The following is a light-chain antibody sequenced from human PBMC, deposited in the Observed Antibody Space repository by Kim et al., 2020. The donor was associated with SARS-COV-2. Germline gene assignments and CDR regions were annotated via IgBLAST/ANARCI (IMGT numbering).Light chain of an antibody. CDR3: QAWDSSTAV. CDR1: KLGDKY. Sequence: VSPGQTASINCSGDKLGDKYACWYQQKPGQSPVLVIYQDSKRPSGIPGRFSGSNSGNTATLTISGTQAMDEADYYCQAWDSSTAVFGTGTKVTVL. J-gene: IGLJ1*01. V-gene: IGLV3-1*01. CDR2: QDS.